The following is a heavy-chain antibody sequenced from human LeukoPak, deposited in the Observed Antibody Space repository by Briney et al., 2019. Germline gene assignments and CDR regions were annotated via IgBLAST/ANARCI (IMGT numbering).Heavy chain of an antibody. J-gene: IGHJ5*02. CDR1: SGSISTSNYY. CDR2: IFYSGST. V-gene: IGHV4-39*07. Sequence: SETLSLTCTVSSGSISTSNYYWGWVRQPPGKALEWIGNIFYSGSTYYSPSLKSRVTISLDTSRNQFSLQLNSVTPEDTAVYYCARALTSLERPGSWFDPWGQGTLVTVSS. D-gene: IGHD1-1*01. CDR3: ARALTSLERPGSWFDP.